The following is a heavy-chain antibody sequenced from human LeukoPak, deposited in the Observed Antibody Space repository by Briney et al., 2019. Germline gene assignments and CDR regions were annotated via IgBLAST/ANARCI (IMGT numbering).Heavy chain of an antibody. CDR1: GGTFSSYA. CDR3: ARDWAKGGCSSTSCYSKYNWFDP. V-gene: IGHV1-69*05. CDR2: IIPIFGTA. D-gene: IGHD2-2*01. Sequence: ASVKVSCKASGGTFSSYAISWVRQAPGQGLEWMGRIIPIFGTANYAQKFQGRVTITTDESTSTAYMELSSLRSEDTAVYYCARDWAKGGCSSTSCYSKYNWFDPWGQGTLVTVSS. J-gene: IGHJ5*02.